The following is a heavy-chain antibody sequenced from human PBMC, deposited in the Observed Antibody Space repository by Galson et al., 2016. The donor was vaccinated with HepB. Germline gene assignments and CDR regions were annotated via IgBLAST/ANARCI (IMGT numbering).Heavy chain of an antibody. CDR1: GTTLTDKY. V-gene: IGHV4-34*01. CDR3: ARGGLTPIIITV. D-gene: IGHD4-11*01. J-gene: IGHJ4*01. CDR2: INHAGRT. Sequence: SETLSLTCAVYGTTLTDKYWSWIRQTPGRGLEWIAEINHAGRTAYNPSLRSRVAIFVDTSKNQFSLALTSVTAADPGFYYCARGGLTPIIITVWGHGTLVTVS.